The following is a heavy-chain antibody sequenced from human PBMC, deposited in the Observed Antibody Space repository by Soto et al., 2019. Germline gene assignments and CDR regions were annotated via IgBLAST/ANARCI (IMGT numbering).Heavy chain of an antibody. D-gene: IGHD5-18*01. V-gene: IGHV1-69*13. CDR3: ASKGIQLWTLDY. Sequence: ASVKVSCKASGGTFSSYAISWVRQAPGQGLEWMGGIIPIFGTANYAQKFQGRVTITADESTSTAYMELSSLRSEDTAVYYCASKGIQLWTLDYWGQGTLVTVSS. CDR1: GGTFSSYA. J-gene: IGHJ4*02. CDR2: IIPIFGTA.